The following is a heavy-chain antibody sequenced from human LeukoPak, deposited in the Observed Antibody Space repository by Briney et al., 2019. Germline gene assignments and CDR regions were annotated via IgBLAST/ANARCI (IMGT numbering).Heavy chain of an antibody. CDR2: IRYDGSNK. CDR3: VKSREASIWYSLGDY. Sequence: SGGSLRLSCAASGFTFSSYGMHWVRQAPGKGLEWVAFIRYDGSNKYYADSVKGRFAISRDNSKNTLYLQMNTLRADDTALYHCVKSREASIWYSLGDYWGQGSLVTVS. D-gene: IGHD2-21*02. J-gene: IGHJ4*02. CDR1: GFTFSSYG. V-gene: IGHV3-30*02.